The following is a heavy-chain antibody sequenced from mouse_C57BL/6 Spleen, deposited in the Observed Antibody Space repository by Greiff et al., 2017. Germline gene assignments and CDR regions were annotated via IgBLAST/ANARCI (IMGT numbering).Heavy chain of an antibody. CDR2: INPSSGYT. V-gene: IGHV1-7*01. Sequence: QVQLLQSGAELVKPGASVKLSCKASGYTFTSYWMHWVKQRPGQGLEWIGYINPSSGYTKYNQKFKDKATLAADKTSSTAYMQRSRLTYEDSAVYYCALTAVVATGAMDYWGKGTSVTVSS. J-gene: IGHJ4*01. CDR3: ALTAVVATGAMDY. D-gene: IGHD1-1*01. CDR1: GYTFTSYW.